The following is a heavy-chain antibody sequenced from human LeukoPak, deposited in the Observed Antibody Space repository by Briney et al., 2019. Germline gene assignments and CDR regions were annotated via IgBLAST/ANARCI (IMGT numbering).Heavy chain of an antibody. V-gene: IGHV5-10-1*01. CDR2: IDPSDSYT. Sequence: GESLKISCKGSGYTFTNYWISWVRQMPGKRLECMGRIDPSDSYTNYNPSFRGHITISADKSSSTAFLHWSSLKASDTAMYFCARQYSGYDYYFDYWGQGILVTVSS. J-gene: IGHJ4*02. CDR3: ARQYSGYDYYFDY. D-gene: IGHD5-12*01. CDR1: GYTFTNYW.